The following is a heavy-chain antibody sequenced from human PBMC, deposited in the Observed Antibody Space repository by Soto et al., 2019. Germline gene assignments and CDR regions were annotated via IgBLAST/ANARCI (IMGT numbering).Heavy chain of an antibody. V-gene: IGHV3-23*01. Sequence: EVQLLESGGGLVQPGGSLRLSCAASGFTFSSYAMSWVRQAPGKGLEWVSAISGSGGSTYYADSVKGRFTISRDNSKNTLYLQMNSLRAEDTAVYYCAKRGFDDYDILTGYYIADAFDIWGQGTMVTVSS. CDR2: ISGSGGST. CDR1: GFTFSSYA. CDR3: AKRGFDDYDILTGYYIADAFDI. D-gene: IGHD3-9*01. J-gene: IGHJ3*02.